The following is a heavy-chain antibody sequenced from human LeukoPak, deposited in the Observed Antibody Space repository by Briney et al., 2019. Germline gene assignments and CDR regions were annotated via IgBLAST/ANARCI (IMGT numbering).Heavy chain of an antibody. J-gene: IGHJ4*02. CDR1: GGTFSSYG. D-gene: IGHD6-13*01. V-gene: IGHV1-69*04. Sequence: GSSVKVSCKASGGTFSSYGISWVRQAPGQGLEWMGRIIPILGIANYAQKLQGRVTMTTDTSTSTAYMELRSLRSDDTAVYYCARVLAAAGSSFDYWGQGTLVTVSS. CDR2: IIPILGIA. CDR3: ARVLAAAGSSFDY.